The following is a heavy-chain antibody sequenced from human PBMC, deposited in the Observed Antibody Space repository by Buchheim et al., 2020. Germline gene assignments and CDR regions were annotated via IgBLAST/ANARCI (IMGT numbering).Heavy chain of an antibody. Sequence: QVQLQESGPGLVKPSETLSLTCTVSGGSISSYYWSWIRQPPGKGLEWIGYTYYSGSTNYNPPLKSRVTISVDTSKNQFSLKLSSVTAADTAVYYCARHPGQLAPFDYWGQGTL. J-gene: IGHJ4*02. V-gene: IGHV4-59*08. CDR2: TYYSGST. CDR1: GGSISSYY. D-gene: IGHD6-6*01. CDR3: ARHPGQLAPFDY.